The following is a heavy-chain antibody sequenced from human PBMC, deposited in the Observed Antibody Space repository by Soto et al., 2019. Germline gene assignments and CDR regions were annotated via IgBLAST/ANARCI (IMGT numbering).Heavy chain of an antibody. CDR1: GYSFSTYA. CDR2: INGGKGNT. D-gene: IGHD1-1*01. V-gene: IGHV1-3*01. J-gene: IGHJ6*02. CDR3: ARGKGMEENYYYHGMDV. Sequence: QVQVVLSGAEVKKPGASVKVSCKASGYSFSTYAMHWVRQAPGQGLEWMGWINGGKGNTKYSQKFKDRVTISRDTSASTGYMELSSLRSEDTAVYYCARGKGMEENYYYHGMDVWGPGTTVTVS.